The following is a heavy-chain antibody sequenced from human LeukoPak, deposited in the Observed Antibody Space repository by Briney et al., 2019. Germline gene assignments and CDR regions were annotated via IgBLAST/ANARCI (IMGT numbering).Heavy chain of an antibody. V-gene: IGHV3-23*01. CDR1: GFTFSSYA. CDR2: ISGSGGST. CDR3: AKVGSYGSGSS. Sequence: GGSLRLSCAASGFTFSSYAMSWVRQAPGKGLEWVSDISGSGGSTYYADSVRGRFTISRDNSKNTLYLQMNSLRAEDTAVYYCAKVGSYGSGSSWGQGTLVTVSS. J-gene: IGHJ4*02. D-gene: IGHD3-10*01.